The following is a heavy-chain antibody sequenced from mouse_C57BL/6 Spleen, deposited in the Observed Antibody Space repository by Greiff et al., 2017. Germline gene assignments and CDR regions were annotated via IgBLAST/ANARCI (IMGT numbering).Heavy chain of an antibody. CDR3: TAYGNYPAWFAY. CDR2: IDPEDGDT. V-gene: IGHV14-1*01. J-gene: IGHJ3*01. D-gene: IGHD2-10*02. CDR1: GFNIKDYY. Sequence: EVKLMESGAELVRPGASVKLSCTASGFNIKDYYMHWVKQRPEQGLEWIGRIDPEDGDTAYAPKFQGKATMTADTSSNTAYLQLSSLTSEDTAVYYCTAYGNYPAWFAYWGQGTLVTVSA.